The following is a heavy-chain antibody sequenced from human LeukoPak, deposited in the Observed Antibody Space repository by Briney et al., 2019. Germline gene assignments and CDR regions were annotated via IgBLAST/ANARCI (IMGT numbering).Heavy chain of an antibody. J-gene: IGHJ4*02. Sequence: PGGSLRLSCAASGFTFSSYGMHWVRQAPGKGLEWVAFISYDESNKYYADSVKGRFTISRDNSKNTLFLQMNSLRAEDTAVYYCAKDGEQQFSGFDYWGQGTLVTVSS. D-gene: IGHD6-13*01. V-gene: IGHV3-30*18. CDR2: ISYDESNK. CDR1: GFTFSSYG. CDR3: AKDGEQQFSGFDY.